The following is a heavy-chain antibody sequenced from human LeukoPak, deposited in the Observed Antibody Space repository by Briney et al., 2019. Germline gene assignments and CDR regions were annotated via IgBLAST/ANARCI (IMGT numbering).Heavy chain of an antibody. D-gene: IGHD3-10*01. Sequence: PSETLSLTCAVSGGSITSSNWWNWVRQPPGKGLEWIGEIHHSGSTNYSPSLKSRVTISVDKSKNQFSLKLSSVTAADTAVYYCARTAGYYYGSGSYYAWFDPWGQGTLVTVSS. CDR2: IHHSGST. V-gene: IGHV4-4*02. CDR3: ARTAGYYYGSGSYYAWFDP. J-gene: IGHJ5*02. CDR1: GGSITSSNW.